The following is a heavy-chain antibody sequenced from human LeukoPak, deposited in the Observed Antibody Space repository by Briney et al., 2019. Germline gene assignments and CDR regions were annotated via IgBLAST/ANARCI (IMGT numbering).Heavy chain of an antibody. CDR2: IQYDGSNK. J-gene: IGHJ4*02. V-gene: IGHV3-30*02. CDR1: GFRFSSYG. CDR3: ATLPYYYDSSGSYYFDY. Sequence: GGSLRLSCAASGFRFSSYGMQWARQAPGKGLEWVAWIQYDGSNKYYADSVKGRFTISRDNSKNTLYLQMNSLRVEDTAVYYCATLPYYYDSSGSYYFDYWGQGTLVTVSS. D-gene: IGHD3-22*01.